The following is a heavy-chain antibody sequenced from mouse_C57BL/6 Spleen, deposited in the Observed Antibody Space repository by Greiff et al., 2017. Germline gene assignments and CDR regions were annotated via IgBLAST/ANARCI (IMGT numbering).Heavy chain of an antibody. CDR1: GYTFTDYY. V-gene: IGHV1-19*01. CDR3: AREGDGGYFDY. CDR2: INPYNGGT. Sequence: VQLKESGPVLVKPGASVKMSCKASGYTFTDYYMNWVKQSHGKSLEWIGVINPYNGGTSYNQKFKGKATLTVDKSSSTAYMELNSLTSGDSAVYYCAREGDGGYFDYWGQGTTLTVSS. J-gene: IGHJ2*01. D-gene: IGHD3-3*01.